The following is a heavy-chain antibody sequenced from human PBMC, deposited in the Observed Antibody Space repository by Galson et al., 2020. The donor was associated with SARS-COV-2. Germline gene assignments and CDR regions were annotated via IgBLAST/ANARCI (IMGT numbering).Heavy chain of an antibody. J-gene: IGHJ6*02. Sequence: ASGCVREARGQRLEWVSAISGSGISTSHADSVKGRFTIARDNSKNTSYLQMNSLRAEDTAVYYCAAGSSWYARMDVWGQGTTVTVSS. V-gene: IGHV3-23*01. CDR1: A. CDR2: ISGSGIST. D-gene: IGHD6-13*01. CDR3: AAGSSWYARMDV.